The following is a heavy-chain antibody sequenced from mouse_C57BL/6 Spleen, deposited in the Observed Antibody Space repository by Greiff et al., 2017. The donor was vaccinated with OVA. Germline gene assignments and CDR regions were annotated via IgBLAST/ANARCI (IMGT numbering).Heavy chain of an antibody. D-gene: IGHD1-1*01. J-gene: IGHJ1*03. Sequence: VQLQQPGAELVMPGASVKLSCKASGYTFTSYWMHWVKQRPGQGLEWIGEIDPSDSYTNYNQKFKGKSTLTVDKSSSTAYMQLSSLTPEDSAVYYCARRYGSRYFDVWGTGTTVTVSS. V-gene: IGHV1-69*01. CDR3: ARRYGSRYFDV. CDR2: IDPSDSYT. CDR1: GYTFTSYW.